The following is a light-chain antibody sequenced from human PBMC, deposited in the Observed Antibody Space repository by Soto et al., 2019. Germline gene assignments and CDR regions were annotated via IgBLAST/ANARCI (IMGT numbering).Light chain of an antibody. CDR3: QQYGSSPRT. CDR1: QSVSSNY. J-gene: IGKJ1*01. CDR2: AAF. V-gene: IGKV3-20*01. Sequence: EVVLTQSPGTLSLSPGEGATLSCRASQSVSSNYLAWYQQKSGQAPRLLIYAAFSRATAIPDRFTGSGSGTDFTLSISRLEPEDFAVYYCQQYGSSPRTFGQGTKVDIK.